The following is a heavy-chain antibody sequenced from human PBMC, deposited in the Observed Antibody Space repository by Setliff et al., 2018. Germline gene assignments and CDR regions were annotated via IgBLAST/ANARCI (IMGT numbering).Heavy chain of an antibody. CDR3: ARKDGDM. Sequence: ETLSLTCTVSGDSIRNYHWSWFRQPPGSRLEWIGYIYTTGSTSYNPSLKSRVTMSVDTSKNQFSLKMRSVTAADAALYYCARKDGDMWGQGTMVTV. D-gene: IGHD2-15*01. J-gene: IGHJ3*02. CDR2: IYTTGST. CDR1: GDSIRNYH. V-gene: IGHV4-4*08.